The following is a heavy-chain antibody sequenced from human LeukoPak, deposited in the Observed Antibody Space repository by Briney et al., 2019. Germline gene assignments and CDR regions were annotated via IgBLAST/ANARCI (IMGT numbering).Heavy chain of an antibody. CDR2: TRSKVYGGTT. Sequence: GRSLRLSCTASGFTFGDYALNWVRQAPGKGLEWVGFTRSKVYGGTTEYAASVKGGFTISRDDSKSIAYLQMNSLKTEDTAVYYCTRAQTEAGAKYYFDYWGQGTLVTVSS. CDR1: GFTFGDYA. CDR3: TRAQTEAGAKYYFDY. J-gene: IGHJ4*02. V-gene: IGHV3-49*04.